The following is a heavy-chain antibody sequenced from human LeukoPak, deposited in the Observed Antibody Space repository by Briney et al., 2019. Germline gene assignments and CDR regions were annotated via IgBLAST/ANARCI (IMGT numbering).Heavy chain of an antibody. CDR3: ARGSSGWSYYYYGMDV. V-gene: IGHV1-8*02. D-gene: IGHD6-19*01. CDR2: MNPNSGNT. CDR1: GYTFTGYY. J-gene: IGHJ6*02. Sequence: ASVKVSCKASGYTFTGYYMHWVRQATGQGLEWMGWMNPNSGNTGYAQKFQGRVTMTRNTSISTAYMELSSLRSEDTAVYYCARGSSGWSYYYYGMDVWGQGTTVTVSS.